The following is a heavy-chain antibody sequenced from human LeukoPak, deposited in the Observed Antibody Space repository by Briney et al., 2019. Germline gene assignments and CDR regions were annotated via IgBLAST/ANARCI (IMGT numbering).Heavy chain of an antibody. Sequence: PGRSLRLSCAASGFSFTNAWMTWVRQAPGKGLEWVGRIRSKTDGGTTDYAAPVKGRFSISRDDSKNTLYLQMNSLKTEDTAVYYCTRDLYWVFDWGQETLVTVSS. J-gene: IGHJ4*02. V-gene: IGHV3-15*01. CDR3: TRDLYWVFD. D-gene: IGHD3-3*01. CDR2: IRSKTDGGTT. CDR1: GFSFTNAW.